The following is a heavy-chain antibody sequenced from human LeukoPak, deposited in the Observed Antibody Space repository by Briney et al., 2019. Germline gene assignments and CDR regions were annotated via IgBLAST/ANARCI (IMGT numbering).Heavy chain of an antibody. CDR3: ARDLVTVTKGFDF. CDR1: DDSFSSHY. D-gene: IGHD4-17*01. J-gene: IGHJ3*01. V-gene: IGHV4-59*11. Sequence: PSETLSLTCAVSDDSFSSHYWTWIRQPPGKGLEWIGYISYIGTTNYNPSLKSRVTISMDTSKNQFSLKLSSVTAADTAVYYCARDLVTVTKGFDFWGQGTMVSVSS. CDR2: ISYIGTT.